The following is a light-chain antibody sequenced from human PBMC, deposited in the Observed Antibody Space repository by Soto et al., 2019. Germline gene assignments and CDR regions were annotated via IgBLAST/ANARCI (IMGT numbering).Light chain of an antibody. J-gene: IGKJ1*01. CDR3: QQSYSTPRT. Sequence: DIQMTQSPSSLSASVGDRVTITCRASQSISSYLNWYQQKPGKAPKLLIYAASNLQSEVPSRFSGSRSGTDFTLTISSLQPEDFATYYCQQSYSTPRTFGQGTKVEIK. CDR2: AAS. V-gene: IGKV1-39*01. CDR1: QSISSY.